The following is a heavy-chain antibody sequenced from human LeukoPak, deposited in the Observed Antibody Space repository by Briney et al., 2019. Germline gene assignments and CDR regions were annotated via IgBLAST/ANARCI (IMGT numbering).Heavy chain of an antibody. J-gene: IGHJ4*02. Sequence: GGSLRLSCAASGFTFSGYGMHWVRQAPGKGLEWVSYISSGGSTIYYADSVKGRFTISRDNAKNSLYLQMNSLRAEDTAVYYCARDFGQWELNGGYYFDYWGQGTLVTVSS. V-gene: IGHV3-48*04. D-gene: IGHD1-26*01. CDR2: ISSGGSTI. CDR3: ARDFGQWELNGGYYFDY. CDR1: GFTFSGYG.